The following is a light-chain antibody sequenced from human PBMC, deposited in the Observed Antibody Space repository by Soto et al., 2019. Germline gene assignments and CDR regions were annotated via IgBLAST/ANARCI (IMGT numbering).Light chain of an antibody. V-gene: IGLV1-47*02. CDR2: SDD. CDR3: AACYASLSGHV. Sequence: QAVVTQSPSASGTPGKRVAISCYGSRSNIGSYPGYSYQQLPGTAPNLLINSDDQRPSGVPDRFSASKSGTSASLAISGLRSEDEADYYCAACYASLSGHVFGAGPKLTVL. CDR1: RSNIGSYP. J-gene: IGLJ1*01.